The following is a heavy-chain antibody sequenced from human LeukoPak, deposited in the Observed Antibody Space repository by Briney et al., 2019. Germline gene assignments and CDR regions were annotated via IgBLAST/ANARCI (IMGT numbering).Heavy chain of an antibody. CDR1: VGTFSSYA. J-gene: IGHJ3*02. CDR2: IIPILGIA. CDR3: ASSSHAFDI. Sequence: ASVKVSCEASVGTFSSYALSGVRQAPGQGREWMGRIIPILGIANYAQKFQGRVTITADKSTSTAYMELSSLRSEDTAVYYCASSSHAFDIWGQGTMVTVSS. D-gene: IGHD2-2*01. V-gene: IGHV1-69*04.